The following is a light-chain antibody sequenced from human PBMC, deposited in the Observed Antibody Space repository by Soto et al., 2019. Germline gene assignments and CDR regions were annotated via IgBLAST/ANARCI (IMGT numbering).Light chain of an antibody. V-gene: IGLV2-11*01. Sequence: QSVLTQPRSVSLSPGQSVTISCTGTSSDVGGYNYVSWHQQHPGKAPKLMIYDVSKRPSGVPDRFSGSKSGNTASLTISGLQAEDEADYYCCSYVGSYTYVFGTGTKVTVL. CDR2: DVS. CDR3: CSYVGSYTYV. J-gene: IGLJ1*01. CDR1: SSDVGGYNY.